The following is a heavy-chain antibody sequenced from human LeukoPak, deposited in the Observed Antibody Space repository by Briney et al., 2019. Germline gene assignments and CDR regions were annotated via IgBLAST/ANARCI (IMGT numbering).Heavy chain of an antibody. CDR2: ISAYNGNT. CDR3: ARGLKGETYYYYYMDV. V-gene: IGHV1-18*01. CDR1: GYTFTSYG. J-gene: IGHJ6*03. D-gene: IGHD2-21*01. Sequence: GASVKVSCKASGYTFTSYGISWVRQAPGQGLEWMGWISAYNGNTNYAQKLQGRVTMTTDTSTSTAYMELSSLRSEDTAVYYCARGLKGETYYYYYMDVWGKGTTVTISS.